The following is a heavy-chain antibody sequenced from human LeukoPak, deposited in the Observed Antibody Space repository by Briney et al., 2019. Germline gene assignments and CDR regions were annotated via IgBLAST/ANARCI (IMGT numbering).Heavy chain of an antibody. CDR2: IYYSGST. Sequence: SETLSLTCTVSGGSISSSSYYWGWIRQPPGKGLEWIGSIYYSGSTYYNPSLKSRVTISVDTSKNQFSLKLSSVTAADTAVYYCARSPGYSYGYYFDYWGQGTLVTVSS. J-gene: IGHJ4*02. CDR1: GGSISSSSYY. V-gene: IGHV4-39*01. D-gene: IGHD5-18*01. CDR3: ARSPGYSYGYYFDY.